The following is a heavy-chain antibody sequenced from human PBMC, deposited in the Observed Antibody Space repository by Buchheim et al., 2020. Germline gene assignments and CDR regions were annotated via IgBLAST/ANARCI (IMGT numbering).Heavy chain of an antibody. D-gene: IGHD3-22*01. V-gene: IGHV1-46*01. J-gene: IGHJ4*02. CDR1: GYIFINYY. Sequence: QVQLVQSGAEVKKPGASVKVSCRASGYIFINYYLHWVRQAPGQGLEWMGKINPIGGSATYAQRFQGRVTMTRDTSTTTAYMDLSSLRSEDTAIYYCAREGDISGYHHFDYWGQGSL. CDR2: INPIGGSA. CDR3: AREGDISGYHHFDY.